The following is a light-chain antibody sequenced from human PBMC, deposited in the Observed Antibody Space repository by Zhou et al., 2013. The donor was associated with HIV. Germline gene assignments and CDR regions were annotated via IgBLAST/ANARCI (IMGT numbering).Light chain of an antibody. CDR1: QSLLHSNGYNY. CDR3: MQSRQDPYS. Sequence: DIVMTQSPLSLPVTPGEPASISCRSSQSLLHSNGYNYLDWYLQKPGQSPRLLIYLGSNRASGVPDRFSGSGSGTDFTLEISRVEAEDVGVYYCMQSRQDPYSFRPGTKLADQT. CDR2: LGS. V-gene: IGKV2-28*01. J-gene: IGKJ2*03.